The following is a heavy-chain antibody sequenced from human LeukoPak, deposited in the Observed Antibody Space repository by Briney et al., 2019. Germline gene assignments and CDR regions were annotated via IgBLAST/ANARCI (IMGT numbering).Heavy chain of an antibody. CDR2: MNPNSGNT. CDR3: ARTMSGYQSN. D-gene: IGHD5-12*01. CDR1: GYTFTGYY. V-gene: IGHV1-8*02. J-gene: IGHJ4*02. Sequence: ASVKVSCKASGYTFTGYYMHWVRQATGQGLEWMGWMNPNSGNTGYAQKFQGRVTMTRNTSISTAYMELSSLRSEDTAVYYCARTMSGYQSNWGQGTLVTVSS.